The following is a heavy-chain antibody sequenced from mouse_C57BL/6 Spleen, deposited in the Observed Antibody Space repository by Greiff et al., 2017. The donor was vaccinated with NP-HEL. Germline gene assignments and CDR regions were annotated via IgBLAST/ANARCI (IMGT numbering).Heavy chain of an antibody. CDR2: IYPGDGDT. D-gene: IGHD3-2*02. Sequence: QVQLQQSGPELVKPGASVKISCKASGYAFSSSWMNWVKQRPGKGLEWIGRIYPGDGDTNYNGKFKGKATLTADKSSSTAYMQLSSLTSEDSAVYFCARGAQALAYWGQGTLVTVSA. J-gene: IGHJ3*01. V-gene: IGHV1-82*01. CDR3: ARGAQALAY. CDR1: GYAFSSSW.